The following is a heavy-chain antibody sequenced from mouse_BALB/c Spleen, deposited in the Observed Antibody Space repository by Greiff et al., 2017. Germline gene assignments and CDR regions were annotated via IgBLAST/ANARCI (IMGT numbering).Heavy chain of an antibody. Sequence: EVKLVESGGGLVKPGGSLKLSCAASGFTFSSYAMSWVRQSPEKRLEWVAEISSGGSYTYYPDTVTGRFTISRDNAKNTLYLEMSSLRSEDTAMYYCARVHYGNSYWYFDVWGAGTTVTVSS. D-gene: IGHD2-1*01. CDR3: ARVHYGNSYWYFDV. J-gene: IGHJ1*01. CDR2: ISSGGSYT. V-gene: IGHV5-9-4*01. CDR1: GFTFSSYA.